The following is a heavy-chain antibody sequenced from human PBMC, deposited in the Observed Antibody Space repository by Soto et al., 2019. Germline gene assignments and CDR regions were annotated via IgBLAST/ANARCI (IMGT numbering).Heavy chain of an antibody. V-gene: IGHV1-18*01. Sequence: ASVKVSCKASGDIFTSYGISWVRQAPGQGLEWMGWINPSDGNRNFAQKFEDRVTMTTATSTNTVFLELRSLKSDDTAIYYCARDRLRGYDSSGFYSWGQGTMVTVSS. CDR1: GDIFTSYG. CDR3: ARDRLRGYDSSGFYS. D-gene: IGHD3-22*01. J-gene: IGHJ4*02. CDR2: INPSDGNR.